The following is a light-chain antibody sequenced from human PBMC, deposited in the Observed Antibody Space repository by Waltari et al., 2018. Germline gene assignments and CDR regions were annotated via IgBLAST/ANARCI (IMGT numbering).Light chain of an antibody. V-gene: IGLV3-21*04. CDR1: NIGSHS. Sequence: SYVLTQPPSVSVAPGETARITWGGDNIGSHSVQWYQQKPRQAPVLVIFYDSDRPSGIPARFSGSNSGNTATLTITSVEAGDEARYYCQVWHPDIDPGVFGTGTEVTVL. CDR2: YDS. J-gene: IGLJ1*01. CDR3: QVWHPDIDPGV.